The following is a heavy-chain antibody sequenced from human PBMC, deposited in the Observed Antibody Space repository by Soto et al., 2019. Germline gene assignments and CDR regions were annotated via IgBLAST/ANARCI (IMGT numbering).Heavy chain of an antibody. D-gene: IGHD1-26*01. CDR3: ARGPSQWELLGWVDY. CDR1: GFTFSSYW. V-gene: IGHV3-74*01. J-gene: IGHJ4*02. Sequence: VQLVESGGGLVQPGGSLRLSCAASGFTFSSYWMHWVRQAPGKGLVWVSRINSDGSSTSYADSVKGRFTISRDNAKNTLYLQMNSLRAEDTAVYYCARGPSQWELLGWVDYWGQGTLVTVSS. CDR2: INSDGSST.